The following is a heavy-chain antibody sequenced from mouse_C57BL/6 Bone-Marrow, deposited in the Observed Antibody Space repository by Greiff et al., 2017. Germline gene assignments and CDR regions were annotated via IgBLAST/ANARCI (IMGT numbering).Heavy chain of an antibody. CDR1: GFTFSSYA. Sequence: DVMLVESGGGLVKPGGSLKLSCAASGFTFSSYAMSWVRQTPEKRLEWVATISDGGSYTYYPDNVKGRFTISRDHAKNNLYLQMSHLKSEDTAMYYCARDPIYYYGSSYGGFAYWGQGTLVTVSA. V-gene: IGHV5-4*01. CDR3: ARDPIYYYGSSYGGFAY. D-gene: IGHD1-1*01. CDR2: ISDGGSYT. J-gene: IGHJ3*01.